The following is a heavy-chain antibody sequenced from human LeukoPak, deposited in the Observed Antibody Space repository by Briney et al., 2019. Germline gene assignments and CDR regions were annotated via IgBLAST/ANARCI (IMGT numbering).Heavy chain of an antibody. CDR1: GFTFDDYA. Sequence: SGGSLRLSCAASGFTFDDYAMHWVRQAPGKGLEWVSGISWNSGSIGYADSVKGRFTISRDNAKNSLYLQMNSLRAEDTALYYCAKSRDILTGYNYWGQGTLVTVSS. J-gene: IGHJ4*02. D-gene: IGHD3-9*01. CDR3: AKSRDILTGYNY. CDR2: ISWNSGSI. V-gene: IGHV3-9*01.